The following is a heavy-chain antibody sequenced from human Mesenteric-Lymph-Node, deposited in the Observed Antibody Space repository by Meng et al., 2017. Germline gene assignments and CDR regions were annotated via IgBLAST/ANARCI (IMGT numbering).Heavy chain of an antibody. V-gene: IGHV4-4*02. CDR1: GVPISWKTC. CDR3: ARASWGSGSPGHFDY. D-gene: IGHD3-10*01. CDR2: INHSGST. Sequence: PPDADPRMVKPWGPLSPTCPVSGVPISWKTCGSWLLPPPGKGLEWIGEINHSGSTNYTPSLKSLDTISVDTSKNQFSLKLSSVTAADTAVYYCARASWGSGSPGHFDYWGQGTLVTVSS. J-gene: IGHJ4*02.